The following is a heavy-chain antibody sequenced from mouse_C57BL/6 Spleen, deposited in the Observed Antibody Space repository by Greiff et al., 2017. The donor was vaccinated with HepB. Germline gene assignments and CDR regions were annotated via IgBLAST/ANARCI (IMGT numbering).Heavy chain of an antibody. CDR3: ARMEDDGYFYAMDY. D-gene: IGHD2-3*01. V-gene: IGHV1-81*01. Sequence: VQLQQSGAELARPGASVKLSCKASGYTFTSYGISWVKQRTGQGLEWIGEIYPRSGNTYYNEKFKGKATLTADKSSSTAYMELRSLTSEDSAVYFCARMEDDGYFYAMDYWGQGTSVTVSS. CDR2: IYPRSGNT. CDR1: GYTFTSYG. J-gene: IGHJ4*01.